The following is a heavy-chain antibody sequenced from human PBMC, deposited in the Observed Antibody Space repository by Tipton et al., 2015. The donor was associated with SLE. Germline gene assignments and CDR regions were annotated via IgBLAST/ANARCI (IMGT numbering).Heavy chain of an antibody. V-gene: IGHV3-30*02. D-gene: IGHD6-19*01. CDR2: IRYDGSNK. Sequence: SLRLSCAASGFTFSSYGMHWVRQAPGKGLEWVAFIRYDGSNKYYADSVKGRFTISRDNSKNTLYLQMNSLRAEDTAVYYCARGGGIAVAGLDYWGQGTLVTVSS. J-gene: IGHJ4*02. CDR3: ARGGGIAVAGLDY. CDR1: GFTFSSYG.